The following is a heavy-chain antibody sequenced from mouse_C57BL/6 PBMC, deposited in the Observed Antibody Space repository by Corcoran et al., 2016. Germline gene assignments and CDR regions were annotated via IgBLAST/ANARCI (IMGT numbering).Heavy chain of an antibody. CDR2: INTYSGVP. V-gene: IGHV9-3*01. J-gene: IGHJ2*01. CDR1: GYTFTTYG. Sequence: QIQLVQSGPELKKPGETVKISCKASGYTFTTYGMSWVKQAPGKGLKWMGWINTYSGVPTYADDFKGRFAFSLETSASTAYLQINNLKNADTATYFCARSTTVPYFDYWGQGTTLTVSS. CDR3: ARSTTVPYFDY. D-gene: IGHD1-1*01.